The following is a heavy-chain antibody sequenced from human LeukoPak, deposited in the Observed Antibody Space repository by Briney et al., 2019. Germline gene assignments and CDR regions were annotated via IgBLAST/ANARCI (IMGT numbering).Heavy chain of an antibody. Sequence: GGSLRLSCAASGFTFSSYWMSWVRQAPGKGLERVANIKQDGSEKYYVDSVKGRFTISRDNAKNSLYLQMNSLRAEDTAVYYCGYCSSTSWDFDYWGQGTLVTVSS. D-gene: IGHD2-2*01. CDR3: GYCSSTSWDFDY. J-gene: IGHJ4*02. CDR2: IKQDGSEK. V-gene: IGHV3-7*01. CDR1: GFTFSSYW.